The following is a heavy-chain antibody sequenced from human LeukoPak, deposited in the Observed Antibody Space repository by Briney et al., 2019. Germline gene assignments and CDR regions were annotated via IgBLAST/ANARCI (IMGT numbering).Heavy chain of an antibody. V-gene: IGHV3-66*01. CDR2: NYSGGST. CDR1: GFTVSSNY. D-gene: IGHD3-3*01. Sequence: GGSLRLSCAASGFTVSSNYMSWVRQAPGEGVEWGSVNYSGGSTYYADSVKGRFTISRDNSKNTLYLQMNSLRAEDTAVYYCARDLISDYDFWSGPEYYYYYGMDVWGQGTTVTVSS. CDR3: ARDLISDYDFWSGPEYYYYYGMDV. J-gene: IGHJ6*02.